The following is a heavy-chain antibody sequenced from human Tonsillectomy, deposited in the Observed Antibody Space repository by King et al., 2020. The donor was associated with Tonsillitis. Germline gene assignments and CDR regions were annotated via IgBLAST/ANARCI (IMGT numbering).Heavy chain of an antibody. CDR3: ARGGEYYYGSGSYSPANWFDP. CDR1: GGSFSGYY. D-gene: IGHD3-10*01. CDR2: INHSGST. V-gene: IGHV4-34*01. Sequence: VQLQQWGAGLLKPSETLSLTCAVSGGSFSGYYWTWIRQPPGKGLEWIGEINHSGSTNYNPSLKSRVTISVDTSKNQFSLKLSSVTAADTAVYYCARGGEYYYGSGSYSPANWFDPWGHGTLVTVSS. J-gene: IGHJ5*02.